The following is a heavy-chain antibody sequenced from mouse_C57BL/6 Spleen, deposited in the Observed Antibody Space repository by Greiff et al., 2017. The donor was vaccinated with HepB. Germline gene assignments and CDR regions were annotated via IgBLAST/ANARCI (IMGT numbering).Heavy chain of an antibody. CDR1: GFTFSSYA. CDR3: TRGNYYGSSYDYFDY. CDR2: ISSGGDYI. D-gene: IGHD1-1*01. V-gene: IGHV5-9-1*02. J-gene: IGHJ2*01. Sequence: DVQLVESGEGLVKPGGSLKLSCAASGFTFSSYAMSWVRQTPEKRLEWVAYISSGGDYIYYADTVKGRFTISRDNARNTLYLQMSSLKSEDTAMYYCTRGNYYGSSYDYFDYWGQGTTLTVSS.